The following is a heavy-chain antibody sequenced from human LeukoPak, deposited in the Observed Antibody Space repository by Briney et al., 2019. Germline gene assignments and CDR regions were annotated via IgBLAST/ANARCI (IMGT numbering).Heavy chain of an antibody. CDR1: GDTSSSDA. CDR3: ATKTAGLAAAGTWDYYYYYMDV. V-gene: IGHV1-69*15. Sequence: SVKVACKXSGDTSSSDAISWVRQAPGQGLEWMGTIIPIFDRPNYAQRFQGRVSITADESTRTAYMDLSSLRFEDTAVYYCATKTAGLAAAGTWDYYYYYMDVWGKGTTVTVSS. CDR2: IIPIFDRP. D-gene: IGHD6-13*01. J-gene: IGHJ6*03.